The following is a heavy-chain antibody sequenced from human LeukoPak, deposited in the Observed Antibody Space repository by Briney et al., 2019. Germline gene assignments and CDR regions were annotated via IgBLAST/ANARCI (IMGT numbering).Heavy chain of an antibody. V-gene: IGHV3-33*01. J-gene: IGHJ4*02. CDR2: IWYDGSNK. CDR3: VRERSSGGDPYYFDF. Sequence: GGSLRLSRAASGFTFSSYGMHWVRQAPGKGLEWVAVIWYDGSNKYYADSVEGRFTMSRDNSRNTLSLQMNSLRVEDTAVYYCVRERSSGGDPYYFDFWGQGTLVTVSS. D-gene: IGHD2-21*02. CDR1: GFTFSSYG.